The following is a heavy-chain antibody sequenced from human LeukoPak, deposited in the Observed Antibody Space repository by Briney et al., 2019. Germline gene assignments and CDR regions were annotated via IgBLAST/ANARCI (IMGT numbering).Heavy chain of an antibody. Sequence: GGSLRLSCAASGFTFSSYWMHWVRQAPGKGLVWVSRINSDGSSITYADSVKGRFTVSRDNAKNTLFLQMNSLRVEDTAVYYCAREGRVSGYDFDCWGQGTLLTVSS. CDR3: AREGRVSGYDFDC. CDR1: GFTFSSYW. D-gene: IGHD5-12*01. CDR2: INSDGSSI. J-gene: IGHJ4*02. V-gene: IGHV3-74*03.